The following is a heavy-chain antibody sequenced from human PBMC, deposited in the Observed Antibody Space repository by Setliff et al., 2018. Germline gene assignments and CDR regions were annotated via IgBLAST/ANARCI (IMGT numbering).Heavy chain of an antibody. CDR1: GGTFSSYA. CDR2: IIPIFGTA. Sequence: SVKVSCKASGGTFSSYAISWVRQAPGQGLEWMGGIIPIFGTANYAQKFQGRVTITADESTSTAYMEPSSLRSEDTAVYYCARDSRGLVPAAIEGSYYYYGMDVWGQGTTVTVSS. D-gene: IGHD2-2*02. V-gene: IGHV1-69*13. J-gene: IGHJ6*02. CDR3: ARDSRGLVPAAIEGSYYYYGMDV.